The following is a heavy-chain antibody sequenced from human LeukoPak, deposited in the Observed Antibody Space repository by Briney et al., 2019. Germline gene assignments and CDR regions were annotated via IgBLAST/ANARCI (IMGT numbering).Heavy chain of an antibody. CDR3: ARWVVGAKGAFDY. Sequence: PSQTLSLTYTVSGGSISSGDYYWSWIRQPPGKGLEWIGYIYYSGSTYYNPSLKSRVTISVDTSKNQFSLKLSSVTAADTAVYYCARWVVGAKGAFDYWGQGTLVTVSS. CDR1: GGSISSGDYY. V-gene: IGHV4-30-4*08. D-gene: IGHD1-26*01. CDR2: IYYSGST. J-gene: IGHJ4*02.